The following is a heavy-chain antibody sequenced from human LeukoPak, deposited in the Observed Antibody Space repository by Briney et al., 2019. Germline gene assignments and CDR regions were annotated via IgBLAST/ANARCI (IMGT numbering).Heavy chain of an antibody. Sequence: GGSLRLSCAASGFTFSGSAMHWVCQASGKGLEWVGRIRSKANGYATAYAASVKGRFTISRDDSKNTAYLQMNSLKTEDTAVYYCRSGSIAAAGTSIDYWGQGTLVTVSS. V-gene: IGHV3-73*01. CDR3: RSGSIAAAGTSIDY. D-gene: IGHD6-13*01. CDR2: IRSKANGYAT. J-gene: IGHJ4*02. CDR1: GFTFSGSA.